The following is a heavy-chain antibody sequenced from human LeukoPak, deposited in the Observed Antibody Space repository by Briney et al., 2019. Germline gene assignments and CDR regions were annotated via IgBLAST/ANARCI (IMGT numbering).Heavy chain of an antibody. D-gene: IGHD3-3*01. V-gene: IGHV1-46*01. J-gene: IGHJ6*03. Sequence: ASVKVSCKASGYTFTGYYMHWVRQAPGQGLEWMGIINPSGGSTSYAQKFQGRVTMTRDMSTSTVYMELSSLRSEDTAVYYCARAGVEWLFYNYYYYYMDVWGKGTTVTVSS. CDR2: INPSGGST. CDR3: ARAGVEWLFYNYYYYYMDV. CDR1: GYTFTGYY.